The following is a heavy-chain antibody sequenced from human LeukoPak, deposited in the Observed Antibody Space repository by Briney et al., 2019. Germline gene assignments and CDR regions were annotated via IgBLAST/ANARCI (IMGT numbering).Heavy chain of an antibody. D-gene: IGHD3-9*01. CDR3: ASDSGRGTIFWLAR. CDR1: GYTFTSYA. V-gene: IGHV1-3*01. CDR2: INAGNGNT. J-gene: IGHJ4*02. Sequence: ASVKVSCKASGYTFTSYAVHWVRQAPGQRLEWMGWINAGNGNTKYSQKSQGRVTITRDTSASTAYMELSSLRSEDTAVYYCASDSGRGTIFWLARWGQGTLVTVSS.